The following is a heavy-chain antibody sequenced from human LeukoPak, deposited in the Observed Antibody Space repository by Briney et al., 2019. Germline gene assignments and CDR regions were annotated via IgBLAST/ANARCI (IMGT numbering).Heavy chain of an antibody. CDR2: TNSGGSSS. Sequence: GGSLRLSCATSGFPFSDFSMSWVRQAPGKVLEWISTTNSGGSSSDYAESVKGRFTISRANAKNSLFLHMSSLRAEDTAMYYCATAPAAADSSWGQGTLVAVSS. J-gene: IGHJ5*02. D-gene: IGHD6-13*01. CDR1: GFPFSDFS. V-gene: IGHV3-23*01. CDR3: ATAPAAADSS.